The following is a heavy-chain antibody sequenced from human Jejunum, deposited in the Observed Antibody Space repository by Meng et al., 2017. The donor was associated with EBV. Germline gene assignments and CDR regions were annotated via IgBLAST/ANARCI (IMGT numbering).Heavy chain of an antibody. CDR2: INGDGSRT. Sequence: VRLVVSGGGVIPRGGSLRLSCAASGFSFSGFWMYWVRQVPGKGLVWISRINGDGSRTTYADSVKDRFTISRDNAKNTLYLQMNSLRAEDTAVYYCAKDRNYYIDYWGQGTLVTVSS. J-gene: IGHJ4*02. CDR1: GFSFSGFW. V-gene: IGHV3-74*01. CDR3: AKDRNYYIDY.